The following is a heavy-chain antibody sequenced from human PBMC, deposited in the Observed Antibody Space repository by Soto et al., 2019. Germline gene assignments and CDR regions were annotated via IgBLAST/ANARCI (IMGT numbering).Heavy chain of an antibody. CDR2: ISGSGGST. Sequence: GGSLRLSCAASGFTFSSYAMSWVRQAPGKGLEWVSAISGSGGSTYYADSVKGRFTISRDNSKNTLYLQMNSLRAEDTAVYYCAKEVVTMVRGVIMGYYYYGMDVWGQGTTVTVSS. V-gene: IGHV3-23*01. CDR3: AKEVVTMVRGVIMGYYYYGMDV. D-gene: IGHD3-10*01. CDR1: GFTFSSYA. J-gene: IGHJ6*02.